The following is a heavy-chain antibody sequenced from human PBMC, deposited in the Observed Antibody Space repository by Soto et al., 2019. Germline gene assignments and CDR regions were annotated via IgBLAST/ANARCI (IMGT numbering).Heavy chain of an antibody. CDR1: GFTFSSYG. CDR3: ARLGYSGYAYFDY. Sequence: GSLRLSCAASGFTFSSYGMHWVRQAPGKGLEWVAVISYDGSNKYYADSVKGRFTISRDNSKNTLYLQMNSLRAEDTAVYYCARLGYSGYAYFDYWGQGTLVTVSS. V-gene: IGHV3-30*03. D-gene: IGHD5-12*01. CDR2: ISYDGSNK. J-gene: IGHJ4*02.